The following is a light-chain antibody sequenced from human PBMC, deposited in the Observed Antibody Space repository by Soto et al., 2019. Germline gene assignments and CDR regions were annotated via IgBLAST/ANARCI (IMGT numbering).Light chain of an antibody. J-gene: IGKJ1*01. CDR3: QQYNNWPPA. CDR2: GAS. CDR1: QSVSGN. Sequence: EIVMAQSPATLSVSPGERATLSCRASQSVSGNLAWYQQKPGQAPRLLIYGASTRATGIPSRFSGSGSGTEFTLTISSLQSEDFAVYYCQQYNNWPPAFGQGTKVEIK. V-gene: IGKV3-15*01.